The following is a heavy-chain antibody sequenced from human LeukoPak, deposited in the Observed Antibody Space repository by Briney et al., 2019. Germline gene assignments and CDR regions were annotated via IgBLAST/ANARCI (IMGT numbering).Heavy chain of an antibody. CDR2: IYYSGST. CDR1: GGSISSYY. Sequence: SETLSLTCTVSGGSISSYYWGWIRQPPGKGLEWIGSIYYSGSTYYNPSLKSRVTISVDTSKNQFSLKLSSVTAADTAVYYCARGAAMVRGVISSWGQGTLVTVSS. V-gene: IGHV4-39*07. J-gene: IGHJ4*02. D-gene: IGHD3-10*01. CDR3: ARGAAMVRGVISS.